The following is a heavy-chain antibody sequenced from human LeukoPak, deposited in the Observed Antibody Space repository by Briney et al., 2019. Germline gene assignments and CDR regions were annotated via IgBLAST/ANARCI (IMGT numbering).Heavy chain of an antibody. CDR1: GFTLSSYA. CDR3: AREAHYDSKYYYYYMDV. J-gene: IGHJ6*03. CDR2: ISYDGSNK. Sequence: GGSLRFSCAASGFTLSSYAMHWVRQAPGKGLEWVAVISYDGSNKYYADSVKGRFTISRDNSKNTLYLQMNSLRAEDTAVYYCAREAHYDSKYYYYYMDVWGKGTTVTVSS. V-gene: IGHV3-30*04. D-gene: IGHD3-22*01.